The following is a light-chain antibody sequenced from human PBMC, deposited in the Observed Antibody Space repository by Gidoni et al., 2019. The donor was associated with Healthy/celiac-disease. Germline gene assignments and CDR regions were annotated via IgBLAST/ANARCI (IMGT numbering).Light chain of an antibody. V-gene: IGKV1-39*01. Sequence: IQLTQSPSSLSASVGDRVTITCRVSQSISSYLNWYQQKPGKAPKLLIYAASSLQSGVPSRVSGSGSGTDFTLTISSLQPEDFATYYCQQSYSTPITFGQGTKVEIK. J-gene: IGKJ1*01. CDR3: QQSYSTPIT. CDR1: QSISSY. CDR2: AAS.